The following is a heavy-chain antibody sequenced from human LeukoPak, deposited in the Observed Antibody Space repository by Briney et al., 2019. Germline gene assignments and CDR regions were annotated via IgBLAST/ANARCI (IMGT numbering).Heavy chain of an antibody. D-gene: IGHD6-13*01. Sequence: EASVKVSCKASGYTFTGYYMHWVRQAPGQGLEWMGWINPNSGGTNYAQKFQGWVTMTRNTSISTAYMELSSLRSEDTAVYYCARGLYSSSWYVYYWGQGTLVTVSS. J-gene: IGHJ4*02. V-gene: IGHV1-2*04. CDR3: ARGLYSSSWYVYY. CDR2: INPNSGGT. CDR1: GYTFTGYY.